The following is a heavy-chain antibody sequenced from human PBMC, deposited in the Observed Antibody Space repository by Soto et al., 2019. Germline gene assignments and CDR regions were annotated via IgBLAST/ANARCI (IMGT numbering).Heavy chain of an antibody. J-gene: IGHJ4*02. Sequence: SETLSLTCTVSGGSISSSSYYWGWIRQPPGKGLEWIGSIYYSGSAYYNPSLKSRVTISVDTSKNQFSLKLSSVTAADTAVYYCARIAAAGTIWYFDYWGQGTLVTVSS. CDR1: GGSISSSSYY. V-gene: IGHV4-39*01. CDR2: IYYSGSA. CDR3: ARIAAAGTIWYFDY. D-gene: IGHD6-13*01.